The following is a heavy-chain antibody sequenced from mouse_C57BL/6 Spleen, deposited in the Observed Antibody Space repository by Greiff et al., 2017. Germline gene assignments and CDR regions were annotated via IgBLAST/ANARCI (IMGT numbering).Heavy chain of an antibody. V-gene: IGHV1-59*01. CDR2: IDPSDSYT. J-gene: IGHJ2*01. D-gene: IGHD1-1*02. CDR3: AREVVFLYFDY. CDR1: GYTFTSYW. Sequence: QVQLQQPGAELVRPGTSVKLSCKASGYTFTSYWMHWVKQRPGQGLEWIGVIDPSDSYTNYNQKFKGKATLTVDTSASTAYMQRSSLTSEDYEVYCCAREVVFLYFDYWGQGTTLTVSS.